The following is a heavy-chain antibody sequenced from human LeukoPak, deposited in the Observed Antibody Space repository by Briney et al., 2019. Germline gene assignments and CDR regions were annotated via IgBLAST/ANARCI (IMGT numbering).Heavy chain of an antibody. D-gene: IGHD6-19*01. CDR3: ARGGPGQWLVRAYFDF. Sequence: GGSLRLSCAASGITFSRYDMYWVRQTSGKGLEWVSTIGTAGDTYYVGSVKGRFTVSRENAKNSLYLQMNSLRAGDTAIYYCARGGPGQWLVRAYFDFWGQGTLVTVSS. J-gene: IGHJ4*02. V-gene: IGHV3-13*01. CDR1: GITFSRYD. CDR2: IGTAGDT.